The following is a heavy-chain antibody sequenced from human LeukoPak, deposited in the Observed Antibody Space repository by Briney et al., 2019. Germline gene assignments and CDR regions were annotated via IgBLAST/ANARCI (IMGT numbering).Heavy chain of an antibody. CDR2: IRSDGSAA. Sequence: QPGESLRLSCATSGFTFSNYWMSWLRQAPGRGLMWVSRIRSDGSAASYAESVKGRFTISRDNARNTLYLQMNSLRVDDTAVYYCAKSDWFDPWGRGILVTVSS. J-gene: IGHJ5*02. CDR3: AKSDWFDP. CDR1: GFTFSNYW. V-gene: IGHV3-74*01.